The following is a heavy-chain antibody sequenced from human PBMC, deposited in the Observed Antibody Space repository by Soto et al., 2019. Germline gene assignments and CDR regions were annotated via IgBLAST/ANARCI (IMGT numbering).Heavy chain of an antibody. Sequence: GTLSLTCAVSVCSISSSKWWSWVRQPPVKGLELIGEIYHSGSNNYNPSLKSRVTISVDKSKNQFSLKLRSVTAADTAVHYCARRTVTVHFEYWGQGTMVTVSS. CDR3: ARRTVTVHFEY. D-gene: IGHD4-17*01. CDR2: IYHSGSN. J-gene: IGHJ4*02. V-gene: IGHV4-4*02. CDR1: VCSISSSKW.